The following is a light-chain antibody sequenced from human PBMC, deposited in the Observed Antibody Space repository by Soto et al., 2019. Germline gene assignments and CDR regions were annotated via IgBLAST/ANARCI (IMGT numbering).Light chain of an antibody. CDR1: RSVSSN. J-gene: IGKJ1*01. Sequence: EIVMTQSPATLSVSPGERATLSCRASRSVSSNLAWYQQRPGQAPRLLIYGASTRATDIPPRFSGSGSGTEFILTISSLQSEDFAVYYCQQYDNWRAFGQGTKVDIK. CDR3: QQYDNWRA. V-gene: IGKV3-15*01. CDR2: GAS.